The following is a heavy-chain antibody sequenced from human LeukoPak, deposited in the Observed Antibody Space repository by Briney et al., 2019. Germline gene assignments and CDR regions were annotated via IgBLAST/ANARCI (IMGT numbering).Heavy chain of an antibody. CDR3: ARDRRWRRDSTPPYYYSGMDV. J-gene: IGHJ6*02. CDR1: GYTFTSYG. D-gene: IGHD5-24*01. Sequence: ASVQVSCKASGYTFTSYGINWWRQAPGQGLEWMGWISAYNGNTIYAQKLQGRVAMTTDTSTRTVYMELRSLRSDDTAVYYCARDRRWRRDSTPPYYYSGMDVWGQGTTVTVS. CDR2: ISAYNGNT. V-gene: IGHV1-18*01.